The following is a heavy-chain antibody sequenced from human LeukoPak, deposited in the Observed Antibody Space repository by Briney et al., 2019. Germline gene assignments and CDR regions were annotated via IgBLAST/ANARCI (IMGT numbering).Heavy chain of an antibody. CDR3: AGGGDFDY. J-gene: IGHJ4*02. V-gene: IGHV3-21*01. Sequence: GGSLRLSCAASGFSFSIYFLNWVRQAPGKGLEWVSSISRTSEYIHYADSVRGRFAISRDNAKNSVYLQMNSLRAEDTAVYFCAGGGDFDYWGQRILVTVSA. D-gene: IGHD3-16*01. CDR2: ISRTSEYI. CDR1: GFSFSIYF.